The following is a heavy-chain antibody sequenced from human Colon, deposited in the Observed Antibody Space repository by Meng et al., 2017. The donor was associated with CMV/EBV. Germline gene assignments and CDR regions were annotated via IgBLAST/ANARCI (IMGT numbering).Heavy chain of an antibody. J-gene: IGHJ4*02. CDR1: VDSFKKYY. V-gene: IGHV4-34*01. D-gene: IGHD2-21*01. CDR2: INHSGNT. Sequence: SETLSLTCAVYVDSFKKYYWTWIRQPPGKGLEWIGEINHSGNTNYNPSLKSRFTILVDPSKNQFSLEVTSVTAADTAMYYCARGSYCDGSDCHSANFDFWGQGTLVTVSS. CDR3: ARGSYCDGSDCHSANFDF.